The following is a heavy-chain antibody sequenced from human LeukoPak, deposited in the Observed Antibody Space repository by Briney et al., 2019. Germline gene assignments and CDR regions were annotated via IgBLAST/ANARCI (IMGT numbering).Heavy chain of an antibody. CDR1: GFTFSSYG. CDR3: AKADDYGGNYFDY. D-gene: IGHD4-23*01. Sequence: GGSLRLSCAASGFTFSSYGMHWVRQAPGKGLEWVSAISGSGGSTYYADSVKGRFTISRDNSKNTLYLQMNSLRAEDTAVYYCAKADDYGGNYFDYWGQGTLVTVSS. J-gene: IGHJ4*02. V-gene: IGHV3-23*01. CDR2: ISGSGGST.